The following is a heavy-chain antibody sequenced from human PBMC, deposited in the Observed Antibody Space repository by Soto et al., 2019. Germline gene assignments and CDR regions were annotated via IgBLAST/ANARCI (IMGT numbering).Heavy chain of an antibody. D-gene: IGHD6-19*01. J-gene: IGHJ6*02. V-gene: IGHV3-30*18. CDR3: LKDGSSGWPYFYDMDV. Sequence: QVQLVESGGGVVQPGRSLRLSCAASGFTFSSYGMHWVRQAPGKGLEGVAVISYDGRNKYYADAVKGRFTISRDNYKNTVNLQMSILRAEDTDVSYCLKDGSSGWPYFYDMDVWGQGTLVTVSS. CDR2: ISYDGRNK. CDR1: GFTFSSYG.